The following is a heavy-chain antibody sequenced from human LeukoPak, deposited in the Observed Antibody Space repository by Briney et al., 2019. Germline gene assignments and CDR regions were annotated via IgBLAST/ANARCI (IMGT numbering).Heavy chain of an antibody. CDR2: IYYSGST. J-gene: IGHJ4*02. Sequence: SETLSLTCTVSGGSISSYYWSWIRQPPGKGLEWIGYIYYSGSTNYNPSLKSRVTISVDTSKNQFSLKLSSVTAADTAVYYCARGGVAAAGTDGVGGFYDYWGQGTLVTVSS. CDR3: ARGGVAAAGTDGVGGFYDY. V-gene: IGHV4-59*12. D-gene: IGHD6-13*01. CDR1: GGSISSYY.